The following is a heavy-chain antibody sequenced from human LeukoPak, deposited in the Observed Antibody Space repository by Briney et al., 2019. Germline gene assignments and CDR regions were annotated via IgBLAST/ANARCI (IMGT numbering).Heavy chain of an antibody. CDR3: ARVQYSSSVSYGWFDP. J-gene: IGHJ5*02. CDR2: IYLSGST. Sequence: PSETLSLTCTVSGGSISSYYWSWIRQPAGKGLEWIGRIYLSGSTNYNPSLKSRVTMSVGTSKNQFSLKLSSVTAADTAVYYCARVQYSSSVSYGWFDPWGQGTLVTVSS. V-gene: IGHV4-4*07. CDR1: GGSISSYY. D-gene: IGHD6-6*01.